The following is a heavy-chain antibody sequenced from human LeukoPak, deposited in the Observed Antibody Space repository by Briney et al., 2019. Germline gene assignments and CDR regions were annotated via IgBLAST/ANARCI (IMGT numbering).Heavy chain of an antibody. CDR2: IYHSGST. D-gene: IGHD4-23*01. CDR1: DYSISSAYY. V-gene: IGHV4-38-2*02. J-gene: IGHJ3*02. Sequence: SETLSLTCTISDYSISSAYYWGWIRQPPGKGLEWIGNIYHSGSTYNNPSLKSRVTISVDTSKNQFSLKLSSVTAADTAVYYCARDRGYGGSVDAFDIWGQGTMVTVSS. CDR3: ARDRGYGGSVDAFDI.